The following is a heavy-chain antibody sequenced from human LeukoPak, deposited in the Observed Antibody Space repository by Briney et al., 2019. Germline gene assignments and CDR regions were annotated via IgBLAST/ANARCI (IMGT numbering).Heavy chain of an antibody. V-gene: IGHV1-69*05. J-gene: IGHJ4*02. CDR1: GGTFSSYA. D-gene: IGHD5-18*01. CDR3: ARAGSGYSYGYVGPLDY. Sequence: SVKVSCKASGGTFSSYAISWVRQAPGQGLEWMGGIIPIFGTANYAQKFQGRVTITTDESTSTAHMELSSLRSEDTAVYYCARAGSGYSYGYVGPLDYWGQGTLVTVSS. CDR2: IIPIFGTA.